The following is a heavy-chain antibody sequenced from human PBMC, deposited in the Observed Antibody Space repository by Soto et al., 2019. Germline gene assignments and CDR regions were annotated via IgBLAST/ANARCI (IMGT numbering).Heavy chain of an antibody. CDR3: ARGHIVATILDY. CDR1: GFIFSNYE. D-gene: IGHD5-12*01. V-gene: IGHV3-48*03. Sequence: GGSLRLSCAASGFIFSNYEMSWVRQAPGKGLEWVSYIDHSGTTIYYADSVKGRFTISRDNAKNSLYLQMSSLRVEDTAVYYCARGHIVATILDYWGQGTLVTVSS. CDR2: IDHSGTTI. J-gene: IGHJ4*02.